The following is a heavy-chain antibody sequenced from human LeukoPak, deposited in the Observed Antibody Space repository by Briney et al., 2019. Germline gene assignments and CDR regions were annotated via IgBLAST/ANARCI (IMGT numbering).Heavy chain of an antibody. CDR3: ARAGPYYYGSGRYSQFDY. J-gene: IGHJ4*02. V-gene: IGHV4-34*01. CDR2: INHSGST. Sequence: SETLSLTCAVYGGSFSGYYWSWICQPPGKGLEWIGEINHSGSTNYNPSLKSRVTISVDTSKNQFSLKLSSVTAADTAVYYCARAGPYYYGSGRYSQFDYWGQGTLVTVSS. D-gene: IGHD3-10*01. CDR1: GGSFSGYY.